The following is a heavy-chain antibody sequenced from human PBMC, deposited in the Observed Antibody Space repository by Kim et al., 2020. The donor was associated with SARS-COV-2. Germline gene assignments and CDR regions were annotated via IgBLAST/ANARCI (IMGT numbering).Heavy chain of an antibody. CDR3: ARDLGVGFGELTYYFDY. D-gene: IGHD3-10*01. J-gene: IGHJ4*02. V-gene: IGHV1-3*01. CDR2: INAGNGNT. CDR1: GYTFTSYA. Sequence: ASVKVSCKASGYTFTSYAMHWVRQAPGQRLEWMGWINAGNGNTKYSQKFQGRVTITRDTSASTAYMELSSLRSEDTAVYYCARDLGVGFGELTYYFDYWGQRTLVTVSS.